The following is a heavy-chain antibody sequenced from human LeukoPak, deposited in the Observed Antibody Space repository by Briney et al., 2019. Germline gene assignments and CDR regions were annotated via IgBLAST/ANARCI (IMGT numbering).Heavy chain of an antibody. J-gene: IGHJ4*02. V-gene: IGHV4-59*11. CDR3: ARGPSFSGYVNY. D-gene: IGHD5-12*01. CDR2: ISYSGST. Sequence: SETLSLTCTVSGGPISSHYCSWIRQPPGKGLEWIGYISYSGSTNYNPSLKSRVTISVDTSKNQFSLKLTSVTAADTAVYYCARGPSFSGYVNYWGQGTLVTVSS. CDR1: GGPISSHY.